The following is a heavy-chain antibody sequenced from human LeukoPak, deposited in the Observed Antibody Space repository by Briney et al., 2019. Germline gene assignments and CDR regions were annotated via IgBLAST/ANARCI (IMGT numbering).Heavy chain of an antibody. Sequence: GGSLRLSCAVSGFTVSSNYMNWVRQAPGKGLEWVSIIYSGGSTYYADSAKGRFTISRDNSKNTLYLQMNSLRAEDTALYYCARVGYTDTWYSSPPFDYWGQGTLVTVSS. D-gene: IGHD1-26*01. J-gene: IGHJ4*02. CDR1: GFTVSSNY. CDR2: IYSGGST. V-gene: IGHV3-66*01. CDR3: ARVGYTDTWYSSPPFDY.